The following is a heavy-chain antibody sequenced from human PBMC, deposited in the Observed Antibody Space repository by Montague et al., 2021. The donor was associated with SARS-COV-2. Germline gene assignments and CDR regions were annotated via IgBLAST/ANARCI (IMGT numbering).Heavy chain of an antibody. CDR3: ARGYGGSYGYFDL. J-gene: IGHJ2*01. D-gene: IGHD4-23*01. V-gene: IGHV3-30-3*01. Sequence: SLRLSCAASGFTFSSYAMHWVRQAPGKGLEWVAVISYDGSNKYYADSVKGRFTISRDNSKNTLYLQMNSLRAEDTAVYYCARGYGGSYGYFDLWGRGTLVTVSS. CDR1: GFTFSSYA. CDR2: ISYDGSNK.